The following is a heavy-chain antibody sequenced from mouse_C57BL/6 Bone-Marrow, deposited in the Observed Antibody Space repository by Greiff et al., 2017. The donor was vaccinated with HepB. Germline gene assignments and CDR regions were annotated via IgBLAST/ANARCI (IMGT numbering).Heavy chain of an antibody. CDR2: ISNGGGST. CDR3: ARRGGYYGNYVGY. Sequence: EVQVVESGGGLVQPGGSLKLSCAASGFTFSDYYMYWVRQTPEKRLEWVAYISNGGGSTYYPDTVKGRFTISRDNAKNTLYLQMSRLKSEDTAMYYCARRGGYYGNYVGYWGQGTTITVSS. V-gene: IGHV5-12*01. CDR1: GFTFSDYY. D-gene: IGHD2-1*01. J-gene: IGHJ2*01.